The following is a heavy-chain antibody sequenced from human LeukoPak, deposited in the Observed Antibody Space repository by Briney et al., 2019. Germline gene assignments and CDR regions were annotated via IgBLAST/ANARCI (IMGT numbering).Heavy chain of an antibody. CDR3: ARGGDGYNYFDY. CDR2: IYYSGST. J-gene: IGHJ4*02. Sequence: SETLSLTCTVSGGSISSYYWGWIRQPPGKGLEWIAYIYYSGSTNYNPSLKSRVTISVDTSKNQFSLKLSSVTAADTAVYYCARGGDGYNYFDYWGQGTLVTVSS. V-gene: IGHV4-59*01. D-gene: IGHD5-24*01. CDR1: GGSISSYY.